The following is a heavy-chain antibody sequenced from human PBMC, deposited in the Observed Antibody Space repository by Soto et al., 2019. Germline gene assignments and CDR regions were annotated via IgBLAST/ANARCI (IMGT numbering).Heavy chain of an antibody. Sequence: QVQLVQSGAEVKKPGASVKVSCMASGYIFTSYAMHWVRQAPGQRLEWLGWINAGNGDTKYSQKFQGRVTITRDTSASTAYMELSSLRSEDTAVYYCAKDRYCRSGSCYSEGLDYWGQGTLVTVSS. CDR1: GYIFTSYA. V-gene: IGHV1-3*01. CDR2: INAGNGDT. D-gene: IGHD2-15*01. CDR3: AKDRYCRSGSCYSEGLDY. J-gene: IGHJ4*02.